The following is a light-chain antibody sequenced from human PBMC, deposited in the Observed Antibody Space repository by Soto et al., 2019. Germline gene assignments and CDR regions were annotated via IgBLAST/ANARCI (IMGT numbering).Light chain of an antibody. CDR1: SSDVGAYDY. CDR3: SAYTRSHTVV. J-gene: IGLJ2*01. CDR2: DVS. Sequence: QSALTQPASVSGSPGQSITISCTGTSSDVGAYDYVSWYQQYPGEAPKLMIYDVSNRPSGVSNRFSGSKSGNTASLTISRLQAEDETDYYCSAYTRSHTVVFGGGTKLTVL. V-gene: IGLV2-14*03.